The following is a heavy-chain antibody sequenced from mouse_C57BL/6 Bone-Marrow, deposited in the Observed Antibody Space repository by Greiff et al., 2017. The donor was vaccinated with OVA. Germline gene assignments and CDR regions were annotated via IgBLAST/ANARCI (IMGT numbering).Heavy chain of an antibody. CDR3: TRGYSNYYAMGY. D-gene: IGHD2-5*01. J-gene: IGHJ4*01. V-gene: IGHV1-15*01. CDR2: IDPETGGT. Sequence: VQLQQSGAELVRPGASVTLSCKASGYTFTDYEMHWVQQTPVHGLEWIGAIDPETGGTAYNQKFKGKAILTADKSSSTAYMELRSLTSEDSAAYYCTRGYSNYYAMGYWGQGTSVTVSS. CDR1: GYTFTDYE.